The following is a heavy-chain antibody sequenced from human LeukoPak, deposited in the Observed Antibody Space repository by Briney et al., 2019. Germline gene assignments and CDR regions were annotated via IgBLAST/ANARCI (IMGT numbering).Heavy chain of an antibody. CDR2: ISYDGSNK. D-gene: IGHD3-22*01. J-gene: IGHJ4*02. CDR1: GFTFSSYA. Sequence: GGSLRLSCAASGFTFSSYAMHWVRQAPGKGLEWVAVISYDGSNKYYADSVKGRFTISRDNAKNSLYLQMNSLRAEDTALYYCAKDQQVQYDSSGYPTYYFDYWGQGTLVTVSS. V-gene: IGHV3-30*01. CDR3: AKDQQVQYDSSGYPTYYFDY.